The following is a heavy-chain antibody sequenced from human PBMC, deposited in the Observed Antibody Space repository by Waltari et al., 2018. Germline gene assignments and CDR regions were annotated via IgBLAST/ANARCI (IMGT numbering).Heavy chain of an antibody. Sequence: QVQLQQWGAGQLQPSETLSLTCGVSGGSFSGHYWGWIRQPPGKGLEWIGEINHNGNRNYTPSLRSRVTMLIDTSRSQFSLKVNSVTAADTAVYYCVRLEDCSGPGGNCYSGDSFALDVWGQGTTVTVSS. J-gene: IGHJ6*02. CDR3: VRLEDCSGPGGNCYSGDSFALDV. CDR1: GGSFSGHY. D-gene: IGHD2-15*01. V-gene: IGHV4-34*02. CDR2: INHNGNR.